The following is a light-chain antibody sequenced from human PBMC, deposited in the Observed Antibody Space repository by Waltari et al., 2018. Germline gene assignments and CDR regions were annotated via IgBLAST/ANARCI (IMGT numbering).Light chain of an antibody. Sequence: QSALTQPASVSGSPGQSITISCTGTSSDVGGYNYVSWYQHHPGKAPKLMIYDVTNRPSGLSNRLSGSRSGNTASLTISGLQAEDEADYYCSSYTSSSTLVFGGGTKLTVL. J-gene: IGLJ2*01. CDR2: DVT. V-gene: IGLV2-14*03. CDR3: SSYTSSSTLV. CDR1: SSDVGGYNY.